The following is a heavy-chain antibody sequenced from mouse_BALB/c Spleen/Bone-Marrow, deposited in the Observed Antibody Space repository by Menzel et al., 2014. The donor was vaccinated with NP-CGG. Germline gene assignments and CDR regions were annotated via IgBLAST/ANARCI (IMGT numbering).Heavy chain of an antibody. CDR2: IWAGGST. J-gene: IGHJ3*01. Sequence: VKLVESGPGLVAPSQSLSITCTVSGFSLTSYGVHWVRQPPGKGLEWLGVIWAGGSTNYNSALMSRLSISKDNSKSQVFLKMNGLQTDDTAMYYCARYYGSSQAWFAYWGQGTLVTVSA. CDR3: ARYYGSSQAWFAY. CDR1: GFSLTSYG. D-gene: IGHD1-1*01. V-gene: IGHV2-9*02.